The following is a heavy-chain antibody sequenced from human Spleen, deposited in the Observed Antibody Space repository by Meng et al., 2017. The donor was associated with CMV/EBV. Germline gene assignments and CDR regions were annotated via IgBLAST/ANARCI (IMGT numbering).Heavy chain of an antibody. J-gene: IGHJ4*02. Sequence: CKASGYTFTSYDINWVRQATGQGLEWMGWMNPNSGSTGYAQKFQGRVTMTRNTSISTAYMELSSLRSEDTAVYYCARRGEYGSGFDYWGQGTLVTVSS. V-gene: IGHV1-8*01. D-gene: IGHD3-10*01. CDR1: GYTFTSYD. CDR2: MNPNSGST. CDR3: ARRGEYGSGFDY.